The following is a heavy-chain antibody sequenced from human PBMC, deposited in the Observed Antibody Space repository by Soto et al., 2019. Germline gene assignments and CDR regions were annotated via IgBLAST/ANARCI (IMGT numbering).Heavy chain of an antibody. CDR2: INPSGGST. CDR1: GYTFTSYY. D-gene: IGHD3-10*01. CDR3: ARERSESDYYYYYGMDV. V-gene: IGHV1-46*01. J-gene: IGHJ6*02. Sequence: ASVKVSCKASGYTFTSYYMHWVRQAPGQGLEWMGIINPSGGSTSYAQKFQGRVTMTRDTSTSTVYMELSSLRSEDTAVYYCARERSESDYYYYYGMDVWGQGTTVTVS.